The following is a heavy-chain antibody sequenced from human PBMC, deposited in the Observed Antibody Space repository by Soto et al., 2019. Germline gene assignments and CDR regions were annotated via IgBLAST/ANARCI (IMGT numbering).Heavy chain of an antibody. V-gene: IGHV3-33*01. J-gene: IGHJ5*02. CDR3: ARVGYDDSSGYLSNWFDP. CDR1: GCSFRSYG. CDR2: IWYDGSNK. D-gene: IGHD3-22*01. Sequence: GGSLRLAPSSTGCSFRSYGMHGSRQAPGTELEWLAVIWYDGSNKYYADSVKGRFTISRDNSKNTLYLQMNSLRAEDTAVYYCARVGYDDSSGYLSNWFDPWGQGTLVTLSS.